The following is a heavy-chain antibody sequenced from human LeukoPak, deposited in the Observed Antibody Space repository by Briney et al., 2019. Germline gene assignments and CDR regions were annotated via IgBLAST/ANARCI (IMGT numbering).Heavy chain of an antibody. CDR3: ARDSRQGTSGRRVSYYYG. CDR2: IYSCGST. D-gene: IGHD6-19*01. Sequence: GGSLRLSCAASGFTVSSNYMSWVRQAPGKGLEWVSVIYSCGSTYYTDSVKGRFTISRDNSKNTLYLQMNSLRAEDTAVYYCARDSRQGTSGRRVSYYYG. V-gene: IGHV3-66*03. J-gene: IGHJ6*01. CDR1: GFTVSSNY.